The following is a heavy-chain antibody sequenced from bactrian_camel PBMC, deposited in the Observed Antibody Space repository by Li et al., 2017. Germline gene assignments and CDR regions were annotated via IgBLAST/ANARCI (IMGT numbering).Heavy chain of an antibody. CDR1: EYISARTC. CDR3: ANSGVGLEVYGGRWYGRFGY. Sequence: HVQLVESGGGSVQAGGSLRLSCVVAEYISARTCIGWFRQAPGKEREAVAGIASAAGTSYAASVKGRFAISKDVADTVLNLTLRIDSLKTEDTAMYYCANSGVGLEVYGGRWYGRFGYWGQGTQVTVS. CDR2: IASAAGT. D-gene: IGHD6*01. J-gene: IGHJ6*01. V-gene: IGHV3S53*01.